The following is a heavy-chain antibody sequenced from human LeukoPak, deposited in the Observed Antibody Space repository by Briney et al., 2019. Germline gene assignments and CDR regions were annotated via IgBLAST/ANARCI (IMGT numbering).Heavy chain of an antibody. Sequence: GGSLRLSCAASGFTFSNYAMSWVRQAPGKGLEWVSAISISGGSTNYADSVKGRFTISRDNSKNTPYLQMNSLRAEDTAVYYCAKRGMTTIKEGFDYWGQGILVTVSP. CDR3: AKRGMTTIKEGFDY. CDR1: GFTFSNYA. D-gene: IGHD5-24*01. J-gene: IGHJ4*02. V-gene: IGHV3-23*01. CDR2: ISISGGST.